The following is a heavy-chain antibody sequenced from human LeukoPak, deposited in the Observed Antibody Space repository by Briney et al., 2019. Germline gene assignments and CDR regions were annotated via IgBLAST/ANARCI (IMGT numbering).Heavy chain of an antibody. Sequence: GGSLRLSCAASGFTFSSYGMHWVRQAPGKGLEWVAVIWYDGSNKYYADSVKGRFTISRDNAKNSLFLQMSSLRAEDTALYYCARDLTGTASYWGRGTLVTASS. D-gene: IGHD1-7*01. CDR2: IWYDGSNK. V-gene: IGHV3-33*01. CDR3: ARDLTGTASY. CDR1: GFTFSSYG. J-gene: IGHJ4*02.